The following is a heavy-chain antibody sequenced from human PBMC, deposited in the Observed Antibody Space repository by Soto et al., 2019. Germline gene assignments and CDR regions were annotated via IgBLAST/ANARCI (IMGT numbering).Heavy chain of an antibody. D-gene: IGHD2-15*01. Sequence: QVQLVESGGGAVQPGRSLRLSCAASGFTFSSYAMHWVRQAPGKGLEWVAVISYDGSNKYYADSVKGRFTISRDNSKNTLYLQMNSLRAEDTAVYYGARDHVVVAATFRASYYGMDVWGQGTTVTVSS. CDR2: ISYDGSNK. V-gene: IGHV3-30-3*01. CDR1: GFTFSSYA. CDR3: ARDHVVVAATFRASYYGMDV. J-gene: IGHJ6*02.